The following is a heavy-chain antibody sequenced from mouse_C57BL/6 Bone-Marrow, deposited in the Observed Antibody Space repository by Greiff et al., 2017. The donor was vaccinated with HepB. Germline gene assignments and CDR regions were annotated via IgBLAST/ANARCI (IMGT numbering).Heavy chain of an antibody. D-gene: IGHD1-1*01. J-gene: IGHJ2*01. CDR1: GYTFTSYW. V-gene: IGHV1-69*01. CDR3: AREDYYGSSPYYFDD. Sequence: QVQLQQPGAELVMPGASVKLSCKASGYTFTSYWMHWVKQRPGQGLEWIGEIDPSDSYTNYNQKFKGKSTLTVDKSSSTAYMQLSSLTSEDSAVYYCAREDYYGSSPYYFDDWGQGTTLTVSS. CDR2: IDPSDSYT.